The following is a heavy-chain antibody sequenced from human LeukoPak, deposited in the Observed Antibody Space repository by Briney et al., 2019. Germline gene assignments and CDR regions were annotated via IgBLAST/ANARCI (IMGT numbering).Heavy chain of an antibody. Sequence: ASVKGSCKASGYTFTAGYMHGVRQAPGQGREWMGWINPNSGGTNYAQKFQGRVTMTRDTSISTAYMELSRLRSGATAVYYCAREAKRGSSHLFYWGQGTLVTVSS. CDR2: INPNSGGT. V-gene: IGHV1-2*02. CDR1: GYTFTAGY. D-gene: IGHD3-16*01. CDR3: AREAKRGSSHLFY. J-gene: IGHJ4*02.